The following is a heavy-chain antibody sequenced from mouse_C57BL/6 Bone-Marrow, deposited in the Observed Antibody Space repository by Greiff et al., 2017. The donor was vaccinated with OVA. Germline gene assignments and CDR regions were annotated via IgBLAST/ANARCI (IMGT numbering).Heavy chain of an antibody. CDR3: TTYRY. CDR1: GFNIKDDY. J-gene: IGHJ2*01. Sequence: VQLKESGAELVRPGASVKLSCTASGFNIKDDYMHWVKERPEQGLEWIGWIDPENGDTEYASKFKGKATIAADTPSKTVYLHLSSLTSEDTAVYYCTTYRYWGQGTTLTVSS. CDR2: IDPENGDT. V-gene: IGHV14-4*01.